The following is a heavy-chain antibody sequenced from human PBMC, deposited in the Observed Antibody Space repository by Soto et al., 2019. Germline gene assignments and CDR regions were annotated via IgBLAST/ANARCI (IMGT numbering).Heavy chain of an antibody. CDR2: IYYSGST. V-gene: IGHV4-59*08. CDR3: ARRLCGGDCYDAFDI. J-gene: IGHJ3*02. D-gene: IGHD2-21*02. Sequence: SETLSLTCTVSGGSISSYYWSWIRQPPGKGLEWIGYIYYSGSTNYNPSLKSRVTISVDTSKNQFSLKLSSVTAADTAVYYCARRLCGGDCYDAFDIWGQGTMVTVSS. CDR1: GGSISSYY.